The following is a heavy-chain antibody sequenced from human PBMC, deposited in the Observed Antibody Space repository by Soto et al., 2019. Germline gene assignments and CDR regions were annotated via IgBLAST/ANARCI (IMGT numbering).Heavy chain of an antibody. CDR2: INHSGST. Sequence: SETLSLTCTVSGGSISSHYWSWIRQPPGQGLEWIGYINHSGSTNYNPSLESRVTISVDTSKNQFSLKLSSVTAADTAVYYCARGLMCSGGSCYSSDYYYMDVWGKGTTVTVSS. J-gene: IGHJ6*03. D-gene: IGHD2-15*01. V-gene: IGHV4-59*11. CDR1: GGSISSHY. CDR3: ARGLMCSGGSCYSSDYYYMDV.